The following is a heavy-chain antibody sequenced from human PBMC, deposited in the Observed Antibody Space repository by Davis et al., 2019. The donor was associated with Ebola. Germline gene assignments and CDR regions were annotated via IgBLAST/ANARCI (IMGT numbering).Heavy chain of an antibody. CDR3: ARGEYYDYIWGSYRLDY. CDR2: ISAYNGNT. D-gene: IGHD3-16*02. CDR1: GYTFTSYG. V-gene: IGHV1-18*01. Sequence: ASVKVSCKASGYTFTSYGISWVRQAPGQGLEWMGWISAYNGNTNYAQKLQGRVTMTTDTSTSTAYMELRSLRSDDTAVYYCARGEYYDYIWGSYRLDYWGQGTLVTVSS. J-gene: IGHJ4*02.